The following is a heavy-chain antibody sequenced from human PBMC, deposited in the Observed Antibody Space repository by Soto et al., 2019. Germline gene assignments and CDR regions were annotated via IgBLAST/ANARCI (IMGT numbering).Heavy chain of an antibody. CDR2: LSGRGGST. V-gene: IGHV3-23*01. Sequence: EVQVLESGGGLVQPGGSLRLSCAASGFTFRSFAMSWVRQAPGRGLEWVSCLSGRGGSTYYADSVKGRFSISRDNSKDTLYLQMNSLRAEDTAVYYCAKAKGATIYYFDYWGQGTLVTVSS. J-gene: IGHJ4*02. CDR1: GFTFRSFA. D-gene: IGHD1-26*01. CDR3: AKAKGATIYYFDY.